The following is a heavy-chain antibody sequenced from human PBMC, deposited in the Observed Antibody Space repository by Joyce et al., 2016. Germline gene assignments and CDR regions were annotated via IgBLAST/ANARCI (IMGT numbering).Heavy chain of an antibody. Sequence: EVQVVESGGGLIQPGRSLRLSCAASGFTSGDYAMHRVRQAPGTGLEWVSGIGWNSGAVGYADSVKGRFTISRDSAKNSLYLQMNSLRVEDTALYYCARGKFKRLDGISGWGYFFDYWGQGTLVTVSS. D-gene: IGHD1-20*01. J-gene: IGHJ4*02. CDR3: ARGKFKRLDGISGWGYFFDY. CDR2: IGWNSGAV. CDR1: GFTSGDYA. V-gene: IGHV3-9*02.